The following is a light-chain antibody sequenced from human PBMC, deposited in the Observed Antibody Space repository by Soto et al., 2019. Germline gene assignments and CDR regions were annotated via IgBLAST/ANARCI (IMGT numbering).Light chain of an antibody. CDR1: QRVSSNF. Sequence: IVLTQSPGTLSLSLGDRATLSCRASQRVSSNFLAWYQQIPGQAPRLLIYGASSRATDIPDRFRGSGFGTEFTLTITRLEPEDFEVYYCQQYGSSPGTFGGGTKVDIK. V-gene: IGKV3-20*01. CDR3: QQYGSSPGT. CDR2: GAS. J-gene: IGKJ4*01.